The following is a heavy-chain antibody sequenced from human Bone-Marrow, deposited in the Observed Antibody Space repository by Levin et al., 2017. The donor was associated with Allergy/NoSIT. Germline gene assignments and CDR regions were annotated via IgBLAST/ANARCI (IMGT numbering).Heavy chain of an antibody. CDR1: GFTFSNAW. Sequence: LSLTCATSGFTFSNAWMTWVRQAPGKGLEWVGRIKIKVDGGATEYAAPVEGRFTISRDDSKHTLYLHMNSLKIEDTGVYYCTTDLSGDEGTFEIWGQGILVRVSS. CDR2: IKIKVDGGAT. J-gene: IGHJ3*02. CDR3: TTDLSGDEGTFEI. V-gene: IGHV3-15*01. D-gene: IGHD5-24*01.